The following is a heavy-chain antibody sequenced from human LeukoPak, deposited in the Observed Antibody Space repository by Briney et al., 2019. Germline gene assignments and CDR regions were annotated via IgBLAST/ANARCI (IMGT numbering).Heavy chain of an antibody. CDR2: IYSGGST. D-gene: IGHD3-3*01. CDR1: GFTVSSNY. CDR3: ASINYDFWSGYSGYFDY. J-gene: IGHJ4*02. Sequence: PGGSLRLSCAATGFTVSSNYMSWVRQAPGKGLEWVSVIYSGGSTYYADSVKGRFTISRDNSKNTLYLQMNSLRAEDTAVYYCASINYDFWSGYSGYFDYWGQGTLVTVSS. V-gene: IGHV3-66*01.